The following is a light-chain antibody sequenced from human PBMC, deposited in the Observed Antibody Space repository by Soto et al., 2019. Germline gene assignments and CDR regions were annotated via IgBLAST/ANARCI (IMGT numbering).Light chain of an antibody. J-gene: IGKJ1*01. V-gene: IGKV1-39*01. CDR1: QTISNY. Sequence: DIQMTQSPSSLSASVGDRVTITCRAIQTISNYLNWYQQKPGKAHKLLVYTFSNLHSGVPSRFSGGASGTDFTLTISSRQPEDCATYYCQQSYTTSWTFGQGTKVAIK. CDR3: QQSYTTSWT. CDR2: TFS.